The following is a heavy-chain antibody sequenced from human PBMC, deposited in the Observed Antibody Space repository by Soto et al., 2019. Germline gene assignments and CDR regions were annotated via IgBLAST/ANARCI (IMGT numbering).Heavy chain of an antibody. CDR2: INPSGGST. Sequence: ASVKVSCKASGYTFTSYYMHWVRQAPGQGLEWMGIINPSGGSTSYAQKFQGRVTMTRDTSISTAYMELSRLRSDDTAVYYCARGRFLEWQQYYYYGMDVWGQGTTVTVSS. CDR3: ARGRFLEWQQYYYYGMDV. V-gene: IGHV1-46*01. CDR1: GYTFTSYY. J-gene: IGHJ6*02. D-gene: IGHD3-3*01.